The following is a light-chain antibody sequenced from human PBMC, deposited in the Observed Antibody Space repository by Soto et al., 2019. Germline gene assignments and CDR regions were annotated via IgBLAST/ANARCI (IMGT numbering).Light chain of an antibody. Sequence: DIQLTQSPSTLSASVGDRVTITCRASQSVSSWLAWYQQKPGKAPKLLIFDVSNLESGVPSRFSGSGSGTEFTLTINSLHFDDFATYYCQQDDYSRTFGQGTKLEIK. V-gene: IGKV1-5*01. CDR1: QSVSSW. CDR2: DVS. CDR3: QQDDYSRT. J-gene: IGKJ1*01.